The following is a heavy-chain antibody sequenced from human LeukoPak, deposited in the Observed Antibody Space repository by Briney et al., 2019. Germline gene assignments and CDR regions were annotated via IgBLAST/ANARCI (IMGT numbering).Heavy chain of an antibody. CDR2: ISSSSSYI. V-gene: IGHV3-21*01. CDR1: GFTFSSYT. D-gene: IGHD2-15*01. Sequence: PGGSLRLSCAASGFTFSSYTMNWVRQAPGKGLEWVSSISSSSSYIYYADSVKGRLTISRDNAKYSLYLQMNSLRAEDTAVYYCARDPTPRYCSGGSCYTHYGMDVWGQGTTVTVSS. CDR3: ARDPTPRYCSGGSCYTHYGMDV. J-gene: IGHJ6*02.